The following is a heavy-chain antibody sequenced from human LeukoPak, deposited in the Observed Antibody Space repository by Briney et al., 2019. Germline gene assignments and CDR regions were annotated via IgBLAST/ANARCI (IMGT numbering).Heavy chain of an antibody. Sequence: PGGSLRLSCAASGFTFSSYGMHWVRQAPGKGLEWVAFIRYDGSNKYYADSVKGRFTISRDNSKNTLYLQMNSLRAEDTAVYYCAKDRTDIVVVPAATYYYYYMDVWGKGTTVTISS. D-gene: IGHD2-2*01. CDR2: IRYDGSNK. CDR3: AKDRTDIVVVPAATYYYYYMDV. V-gene: IGHV3-30*02. CDR1: GFTFSSYG. J-gene: IGHJ6*03.